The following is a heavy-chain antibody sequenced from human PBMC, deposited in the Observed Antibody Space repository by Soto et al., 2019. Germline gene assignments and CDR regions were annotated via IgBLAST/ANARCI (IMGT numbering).Heavy chain of an antibody. CDR1: GFTFSSYA. D-gene: IGHD6-19*01. Sequence: GGSLRLSCAASGFTFSSYAMSWVRRAPGKGLEWVSAISGSGGSTYYADSVKGRLTISRDNSKNTLYLQMNSLRAEDTAVYYCAKVIAVADDAFDIWGQGTMVTVSS. CDR3: AKVIAVADDAFDI. CDR2: ISGSGGST. V-gene: IGHV3-23*01. J-gene: IGHJ3*02.